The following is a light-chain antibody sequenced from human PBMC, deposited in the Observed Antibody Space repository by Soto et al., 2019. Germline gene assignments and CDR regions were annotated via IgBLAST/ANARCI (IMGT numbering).Light chain of an antibody. V-gene: IGKV1-33*01. CDR1: QDTNNY. Sequence: DIQMTQSPSSLSASVGDRVSISCQANQDTNNYLNWYHQKPGKAPRLVIYDTSTLEIGVPSRFGGSRSGTEFTLTISGLQPDDFATYYCQQYNSYSWTFGQGTKVEIK. CDR2: DTS. CDR3: QQYNSYSWT. J-gene: IGKJ1*01.